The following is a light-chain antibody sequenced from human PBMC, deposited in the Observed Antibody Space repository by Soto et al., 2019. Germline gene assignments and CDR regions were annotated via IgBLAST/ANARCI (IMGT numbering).Light chain of an antibody. CDR1: QDIITW. V-gene: IGKV1-39*01. J-gene: IGKJ5*01. Sequence: DIQMTQSPSSVTASVGDRVTITCLASQDIITWLAWYQQKPGKAPKLLIYAASSLQSGVPSRFSGSGSGTDFTLTISSLQPEDFATYYCQQSYSTLSITCGQGTLREIK. CDR3: QQSYSTLSIT. CDR2: AAS.